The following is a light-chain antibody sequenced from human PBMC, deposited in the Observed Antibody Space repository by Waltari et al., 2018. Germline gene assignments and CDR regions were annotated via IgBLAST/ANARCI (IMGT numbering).Light chain of an antibody. CDR1: SSDVGSYNR. CDR2: AVS. CDR3: SSYTSSSTVV. Sequence: QSALTQPPSVSGSPGQSVPISCTGTSSDVGSYNRVSWYQQPPGPAPKLMIYAVSNRPSGVPDRFSGSKSGNTASLTISGLQAEDEADYYCSSYTSSSTVVFGGGTKLTVL. V-gene: IGLV2-18*02. J-gene: IGLJ2*01.